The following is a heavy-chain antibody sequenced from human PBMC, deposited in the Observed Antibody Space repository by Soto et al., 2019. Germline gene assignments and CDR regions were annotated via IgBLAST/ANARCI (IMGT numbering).Heavy chain of an antibody. V-gene: IGHV2-5*02. CDR3: SHAPYSVYTPYLDY. CDR2: IYWDDDK. CDR1: GFSLSTSGVG. Sequence: QITLKESGPTLVKPTQTLTLTCTFSGFSLSTSGVGVGWIRQPPGKALEWLAVIYWDDDKRYSPSLKSRLTITNATSKNQLVLTMTNMDPVDTVTYYCSHAPYSVYTPYLDYWGQGTLVTVSS. J-gene: IGHJ4*02. D-gene: IGHD5-12*01.